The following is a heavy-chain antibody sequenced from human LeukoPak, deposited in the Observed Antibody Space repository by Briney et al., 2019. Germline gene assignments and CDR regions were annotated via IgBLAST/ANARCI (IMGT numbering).Heavy chain of an antibody. CDR1: GYSFTSYW. Sequence: GESLKICSKGSGYSFTSYWIGWVRQMPGKSLEWMGIIYPGDSDTRYSPSFQGQVTISADKSISTAYLQWSSLKASDTAMYYCARIYCGGDCYLGPLDYWGQGTLVTVSS. V-gene: IGHV5-51*01. J-gene: IGHJ4*02. D-gene: IGHD2-21*02. CDR2: IYPGDSDT. CDR3: ARIYCGGDCYLGPLDY.